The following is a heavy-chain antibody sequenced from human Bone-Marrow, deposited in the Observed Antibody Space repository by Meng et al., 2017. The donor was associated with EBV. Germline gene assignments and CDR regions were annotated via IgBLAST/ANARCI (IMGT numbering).Heavy chain of an antibody. D-gene: IGHD1-26*01. CDR3: ARDGEELAGNWFDP. CDR1: GFTFSSYS. V-gene: IGHV3-21*01. Sequence: ELQLVESGGGLVKPGGSLRLSCAASGFTFSSYSMNWVRQAPGKGLEWVSSISSSSSYIYYADSVKGRFTISRDNAKNSLYLQMNSLRAEDTAVYYCARDGEELAGNWFDPWGQGTLVTVSS. J-gene: IGHJ5*02. CDR2: ISSSSSYI.